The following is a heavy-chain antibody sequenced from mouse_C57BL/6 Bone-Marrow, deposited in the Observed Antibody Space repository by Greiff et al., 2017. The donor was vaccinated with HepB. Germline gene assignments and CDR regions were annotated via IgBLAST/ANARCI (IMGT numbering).Heavy chain of an antibody. CDR3: ARRGGNNWYFDV. D-gene: IGHD2-1*01. V-gene: IGHV5-15*01. CDR1: GFTFSDYG. Sequence: EVHLVESGGGLVQPGGSLKLSCAASGFTFSDYGMAWVRQAPRKGPEWVAFISNLAYSIYYADTVTGRFTISRENAKNTLYLEMSSLRSEDTAMYYCARRGGNNWYFDVWGTGTTVTVSS. J-gene: IGHJ1*03. CDR2: ISNLAYSI.